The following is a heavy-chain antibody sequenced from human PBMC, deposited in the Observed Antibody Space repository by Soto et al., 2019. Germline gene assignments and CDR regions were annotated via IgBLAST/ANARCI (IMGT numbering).Heavy chain of an antibody. Sequence: QVQLLQSGTELREPGSSVTISCTPSGGTFVSSAFAWVRQAPGGRIEWMGGIIPILGTTKYAEKFLGRLTIRADDSSRTAYLELSRLTVDDTAVYFCAKKNPHGDSNKAWLDPWGQGSLVNVST. CDR3: AKKNPHGDSNKAWLDP. CDR1: GGTFVSSA. D-gene: IGHD2-8*01. V-gene: IGHV1-69*01. J-gene: IGHJ5*02. CDR2: IIPILGTT.